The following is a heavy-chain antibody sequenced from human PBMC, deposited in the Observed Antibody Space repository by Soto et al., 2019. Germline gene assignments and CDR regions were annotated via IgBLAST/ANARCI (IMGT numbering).Heavy chain of an antibody. CDR1: GFTFSSYS. V-gene: IGHV3-48*01. CDR2: ISSSSSTI. CDR3: ARDGLDYDFWSGYYGQFDY. Sequence: EVQLVESGGGLVQPGGSLRLSCAASGFTFSSYSMNWVRQATGKGLEWVSYISSSSSTIYYADSVKGRFTISRDNAKNSLYLQMNSLRAEDTAVYYCARDGLDYDFWSGYYGQFDYWGQGTLVTVSS. J-gene: IGHJ4*02. D-gene: IGHD3-3*01.